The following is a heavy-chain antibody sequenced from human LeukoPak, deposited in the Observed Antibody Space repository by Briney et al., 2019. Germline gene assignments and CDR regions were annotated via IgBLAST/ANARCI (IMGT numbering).Heavy chain of an antibody. D-gene: IGHD6-13*01. CDR2: ISWGSTTI. V-gene: IGHV3-9*01. Sequence: PGRSLRLSCTASGFTFDDYAMHWVRQAPGKGLEWVSGISWGSTTIGYADSVKGRFTISRDNAKNSLYLQMNSLRAEDTAFYYYAKDNFPSSTWYGWNFDHWGQGTLVTVSS. CDR3: AKDNFPSSTWYGWNFDH. J-gene: IGHJ4*02. CDR1: GFTFDDYA.